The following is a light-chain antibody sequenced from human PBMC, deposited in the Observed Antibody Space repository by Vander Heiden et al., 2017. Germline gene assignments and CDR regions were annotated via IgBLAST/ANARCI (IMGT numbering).Light chain of an antibody. CDR3: QAWDRNIAV. V-gene: IGLV3-1*01. CDR1: KLGDKC. CDR2: ENR. Sequence: SYELIQPPSVTVSPGQTASIICSGHKLGDKCVAWNQQKPGQSPVVIMYENRKRPSGIPERFYGSNSGNTATLTISGTQTLDEADYYCQAWDRNIAVFGGGTKLTVL. J-gene: IGLJ3*02.